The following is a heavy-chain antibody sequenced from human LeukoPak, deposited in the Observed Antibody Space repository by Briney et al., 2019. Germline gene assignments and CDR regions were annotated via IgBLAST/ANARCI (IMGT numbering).Heavy chain of an antibody. Sequence: KTSETLSLTCTVSGGSISSYYWSWIRQPPGKGLEWIGYIYYSGSTNYNPSLKSRVTISADTSKNQFSLKLSSVTAADTTVYYCARQAAVAASDAFDIWGQGTMVTVSS. V-gene: IGHV4-59*08. J-gene: IGHJ3*02. D-gene: IGHD6-19*01. CDR2: IYYSGST. CDR3: ARQAAVAASDAFDI. CDR1: GGSISSYY.